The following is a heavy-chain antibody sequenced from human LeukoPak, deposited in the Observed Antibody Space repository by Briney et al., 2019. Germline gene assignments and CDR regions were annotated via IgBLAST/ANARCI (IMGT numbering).Heavy chain of an antibody. CDR2: IIPIFGTA. D-gene: IGHD6-13*01. J-gene: IGHJ4*02. CDR3: ARSSSWLHGFDY. Sequence: ASVKVSCKASGGTVSSYAISWVRQAPGQGLEWMGRIIPIFGTANYAQKFQGRVTITTDESTSTAYMELSSLRSEDTAVYYCARSSSWLHGFDYWGQGTLVTVSS. CDR1: GGTVSSYA. V-gene: IGHV1-69*05.